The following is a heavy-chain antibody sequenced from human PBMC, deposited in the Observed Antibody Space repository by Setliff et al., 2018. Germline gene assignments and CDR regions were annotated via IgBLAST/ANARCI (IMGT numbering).Heavy chain of an antibody. CDR1: GDIFSSNG. CDR2: SIPINDLA. V-gene: IGHV1-69*10. D-gene: IGHD6-19*01. Sequence: ASVKVSSTASGDIFSSNGITWVRQAPGQGLEWVGGSIPINDLATYAQKLQGRVTITADKSTSTVYMELISLRSEDTAVYYCVTDPPNSGWSFDCWGQGTPVTVSS. J-gene: IGHJ5*01. CDR3: VTDPPNSGWSFDC.